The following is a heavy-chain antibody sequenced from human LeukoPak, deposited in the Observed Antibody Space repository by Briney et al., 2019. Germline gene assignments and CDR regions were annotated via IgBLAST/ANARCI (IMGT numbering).Heavy chain of an antibody. D-gene: IGHD6-6*01. J-gene: IGHJ4*02. Sequence: SETLSLTCTVSGDSIDSLDLWSWVRQPPGKGLEWIGSIYYSGSTYYNPSLKSRVTISVDTSKNQFSLKLSSVTAADTAVYYCASRSYSSSSLDYWGQGTLVTVSS. CDR2: IYYSGST. CDR1: GDSIDSLDL. CDR3: ASRSYSSSSLDY. V-gene: IGHV4-39*01.